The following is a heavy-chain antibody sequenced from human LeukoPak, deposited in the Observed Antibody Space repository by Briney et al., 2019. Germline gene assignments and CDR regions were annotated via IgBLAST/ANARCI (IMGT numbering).Heavy chain of an antibody. CDR3: ARHIRSGSSWYAGLFDP. CDR2: IYTADSDT. Sequence: GESLKISCKGSGYSFTDYWIAWVRRMPGKGLEYMGIIYTADSDTRYSPSFQGQVTISADKSISTAYLQWSSLKASDTAMYYCARHIRSGSSWYAGLFDPWGQGTLVTVSS. J-gene: IGHJ5*02. CDR1: GYSFTDYW. V-gene: IGHV5-51*01. D-gene: IGHD6-13*01.